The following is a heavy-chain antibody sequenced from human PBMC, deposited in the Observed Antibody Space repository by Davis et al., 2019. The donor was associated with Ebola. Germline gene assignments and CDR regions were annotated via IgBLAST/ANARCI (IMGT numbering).Heavy chain of an antibody. CDR1: GYTFTSYD. D-gene: IGHD2-2*01. CDR3: ARVGDIVVVPAANSRHYYYYGMDV. J-gene: IGHJ6*02. CDR2: MNPNSGNT. Sequence: ASVKVSCKASGYTFTSYDINWVRQATGQGLEWMGWMNPNSGNTGYAQKFQGRVTMTRNTSISTAYMELSSLRSEDTAVYYCARVGDIVVVPAANSRHYYYYGMDVWGQGTTVTVSS. V-gene: IGHV1-8*01.